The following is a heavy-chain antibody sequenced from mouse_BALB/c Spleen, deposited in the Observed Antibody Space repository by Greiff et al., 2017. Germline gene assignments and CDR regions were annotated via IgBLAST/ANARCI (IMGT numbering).Heavy chain of an antibody. D-gene: IGHD2-1*01. J-gene: IGHJ4*01. CDR1: GFTFSSYG. CDR3: ARLCLLDAMDY. CDR2: ISSGGSYT. Sequence: EVQLVESGGDLVKPGGSLKLSCAASGFTFSSYGMSWVRQTPDKRLEWVATISSGGSYTYYPDSLKGRFTISRDNAKNTLYLQMSSLKSEDTAMYYCARLCLLDAMDYWGQGTSVTVSS. V-gene: IGHV5-6*01.